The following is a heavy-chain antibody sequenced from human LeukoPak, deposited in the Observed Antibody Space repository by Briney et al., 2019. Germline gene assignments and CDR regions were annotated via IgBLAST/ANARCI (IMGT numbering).Heavy chain of an antibody. V-gene: IGHV3-30-3*01. Sequence: PGGSLRLSCVASGFTLITVPLHWVPRPQGKGWEGVAVISYDGNEKYQADSVKGRFTISRDNALNSVYLQMNSLRADDTAVYYCASPGSALTGGPVWGQGSLVTVSS. CDR1: GFTLITVP. D-gene: IGHD3-9*01. CDR2: ISYDGNEK. J-gene: IGHJ4*02. CDR3: ASPGSALTGGPV.